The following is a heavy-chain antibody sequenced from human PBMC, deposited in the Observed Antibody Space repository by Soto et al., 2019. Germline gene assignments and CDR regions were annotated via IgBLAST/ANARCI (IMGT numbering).Heavy chain of an antibody. CDR2: INHSGST. CDR3: ARGTPILLRFGVVIPPDY. J-gene: IGHJ4*02. CDR1: GGSFSGYY. D-gene: IGHD3-3*01. V-gene: IGHV4-34*01. Sequence: QVQLQQWGAGLLKPSETLSLTCAVYGGSFSGYYWSWIRQPPGKGLEWIGEINHSGSTNYNPSLKSRVTISVDTSKNQFSLKLSSVTAADTAVYYCARGTPILLRFGVVIPPDYWGQGTLVTVSS.